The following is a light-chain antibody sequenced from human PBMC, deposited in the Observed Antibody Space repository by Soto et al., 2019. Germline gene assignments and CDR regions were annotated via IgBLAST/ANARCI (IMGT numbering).Light chain of an antibody. V-gene: IGKV3-15*01. CDR3: QQYGTSPPFT. J-gene: IGKJ3*01. CDR1: RSVRSN. Sequence: EILMTQSPATLSVSPGERATLSCKASRSVRSNLAWYQQKPGQAPRLLISGASTRATGITNRFSGSGSGTEFTLTFNSLQSEDFAVYYCQQYGTSPPFTFGPGT. CDR2: GAS.